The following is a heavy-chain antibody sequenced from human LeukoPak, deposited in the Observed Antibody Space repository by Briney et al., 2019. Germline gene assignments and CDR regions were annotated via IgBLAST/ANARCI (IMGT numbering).Heavy chain of an antibody. D-gene: IGHD5-12*01. CDR1: GGSISGYY. Sequence: SETLSLTCTVSGGSISGYYWNWIRQPPGKGLEWIGYVHYSGSTNYNPSVNSRVTISVETSKNQFSLRLNSVTAADMAVYYCARGYDSKSTYFDYWGQGTLVTVSS. V-gene: IGHV4-59*01. CDR3: ARGYDSKSTYFDY. CDR2: VHYSGST. J-gene: IGHJ4*02.